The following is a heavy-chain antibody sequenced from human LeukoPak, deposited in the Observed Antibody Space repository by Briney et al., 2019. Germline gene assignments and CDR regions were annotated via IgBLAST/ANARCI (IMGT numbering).Heavy chain of an antibody. CDR1: GYTFTGYY. CDR3: ARDRYCSSTSCSLPDY. Sequence: ASVKVSCKASGYTFTGYYMHWVRQVPGQGLEWMGWINPNSGGTNYAQKFQGRVTMTRDTSISTAYMELSRLRSDDTAVYYCARDRYCSSTSCSLPDYWGQGTLVTVSS. V-gene: IGHV1-2*02. CDR2: INPNSGGT. D-gene: IGHD2-2*01. J-gene: IGHJ4*02.